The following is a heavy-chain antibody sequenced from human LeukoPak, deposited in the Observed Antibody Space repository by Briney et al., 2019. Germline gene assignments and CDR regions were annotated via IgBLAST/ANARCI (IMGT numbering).Heavy chain of an antibody. CDR3: ARGDFYYFDS. CDR1: GGSFSGYY. J-gene: IGHJ4*02. CDR2: IYYSGST. V-gene: IGHV4-59*01. D-gene: IGHD2/OR15-2a*01. Sequence: SETLSLTCAVYGGSFSGYYWSWIRQPPGKGLEWIGYIYYSGSTNYNTSLKSRVTISVDTSKKQFSLKLSSMTAADTAVYFCARGDFYYFDSWGQGTLVIVSS.